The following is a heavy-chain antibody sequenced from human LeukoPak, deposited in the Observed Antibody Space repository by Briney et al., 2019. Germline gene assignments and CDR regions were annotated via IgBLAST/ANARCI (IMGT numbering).Heavy chain of an antibody. CDR3: ARDLSTSGTYHTRFDY. V-gene: IGHV3-74*01. CDR1: GFTFSTYW. D-gene: IGHD3-10*01. CDR2: INSDGSTT. Sequence: QPGGSLRLSCAASGFTFSTYWMHWVRQAPGKGLVWVSHINSDGSTTRYADSAKGRFTISRDNAKNTLYLQMNSLRAEDTAVYYCARDLSTSGTYHTRFDYWGQGTLVTVSS. J-gene: IGHJ4*02.